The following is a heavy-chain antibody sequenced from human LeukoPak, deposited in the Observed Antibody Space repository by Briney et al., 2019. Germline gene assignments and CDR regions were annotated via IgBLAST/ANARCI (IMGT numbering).Heavy chain of an antibody. D-gene: IGHD1-26*01. J-gene: IGHJ5*02. Sequence: SETLSLTCTVSGGSISSYYWSWIRQPAGKGLEWIGRIYTSGSTNYNPSLKSRVTMSVDTSKNQFSLKLGSVTAADTAVYYCATGRGSYYSGWFDPWGQGTLVTVSS. V-gene: IGHV4-4*07. CDR3: ATGRGSYYSGWFDP. CDR2: IYTSGST. CDR1: GGSISSYY.